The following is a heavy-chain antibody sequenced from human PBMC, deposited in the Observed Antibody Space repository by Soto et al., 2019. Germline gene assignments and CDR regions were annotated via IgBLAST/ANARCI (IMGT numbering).Heavy chain of an antibody. CDR2: ISGYNGNT. J-gene: IGHJ4*02. CDR3: ARAPYSSSWPDY. D-gene: IGHD6-13*01. Sequence: ASVKVSCKASGYTFTSYGISWVRQAPGQGLEWMGWISGYNGNTNYAQNLQGRVTMTTDTFTSTGYMELRSLRSDDTAVYYCARAPYSSSWPDYWGQGTQVTVSS. CDR1: GYTFTSYG. V-gene: IGHV1-18*04.